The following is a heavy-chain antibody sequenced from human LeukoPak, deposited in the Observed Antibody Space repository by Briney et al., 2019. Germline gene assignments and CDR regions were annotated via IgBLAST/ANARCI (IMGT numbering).Heavy chain of an antibody. CDR3: ARKTGGSLDI. V-gene: IGHV3-48*01. CDR1: GFTFSSYS. Sequence: TGGSLRLSCAASGFTFSSYSMNWVRQAPGKGLEWVTYISSSSSTIYYADSVKGRFTISRDNAKNSLHLEMNSLRAEDTAVYYCARKTGGSLDIWGQGTMVTVSS. CDR2: ISSSSSTI. D-gene: IGHD7-27*01. J-gene: IGHJ3*02.